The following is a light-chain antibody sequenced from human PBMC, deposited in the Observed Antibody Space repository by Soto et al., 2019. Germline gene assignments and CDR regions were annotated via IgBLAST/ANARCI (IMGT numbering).Light chain of an antibody. CDR2: GAS. CDR1: QSVSSN. CDR3: QQYDNWLTGT. Sequence: EIVMTQSPATLPVSPGERATLSCRASQSVSSNLAWYQQKPGQAPRLVIYGASTRATGIPARFSGSGSGTEFTLTISSLQSEDFAVYYCQQYDNWLTGTFGQGTKVDIK. V-gene: IGKV3-15*01. J-gene: IGKJ1*01.